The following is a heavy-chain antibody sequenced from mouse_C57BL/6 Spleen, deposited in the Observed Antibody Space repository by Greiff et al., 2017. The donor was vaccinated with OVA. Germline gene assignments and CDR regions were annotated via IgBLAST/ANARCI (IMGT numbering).Heavy chain of an antibody. Sequence: QVQLQQSGAELVRPGTSVKLSCKASGYTFTSYWMHWVKQRPGQGLEWIGVIDPSDSYTNYNQKFKGKSTLTVDKSSSTAYMQLSSLTSEDSAVYYCARSYYGNSHWYFDVWGTGTTVTVSS. CDR1: GYTFTSYW. J-gene: IGHJ1*03. CDR3: ARSYYGNSHWYFDV. D-gene: IGHD2-10*01. CDR2: IDPSDSYT. V-gene: IGHV1-59*01.